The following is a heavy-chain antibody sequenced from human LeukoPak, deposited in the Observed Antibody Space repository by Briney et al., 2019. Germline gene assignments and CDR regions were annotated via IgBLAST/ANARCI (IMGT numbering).Heavy chain of an antibody. CDR2: TYYRSKWYN. Sequence: SQTLSLTCAISGDSFSSTSAAWNWIRQSPSRGLEWLGRTYYRSKWYNDYAVSVKSRITINPDTSKNQFSLQLNSVTPEDTALYYCARGYTYYDFWSGYRPDAFDIWGQGTMVTVSS. D-gene: IGHD3-3*01. J-gene: IGHJ3*02. V-gene: IGHV6-1*01. CDR3: ARGYTYYDFWSGYRPDAFDI. CDR1: GDSFSSTSAA.